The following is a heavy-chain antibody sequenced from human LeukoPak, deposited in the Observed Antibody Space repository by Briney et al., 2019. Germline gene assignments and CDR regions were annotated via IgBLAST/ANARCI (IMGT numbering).Heavy chain of an antibody. V-gene: IGHV3-21*04. CDR3: AKDIDGTAYDAFDI. J-gene: IGHJ3*02. Sequence: AISSNSYHIYYADSVKGRFTISRDNAKNSLYLQMNSLRAEDTALYYCAKDIDGTAYDAFDIWGQGTMVTVSS. D-gene: IGHD2-21*02. CDR2: ISSNSYHI.